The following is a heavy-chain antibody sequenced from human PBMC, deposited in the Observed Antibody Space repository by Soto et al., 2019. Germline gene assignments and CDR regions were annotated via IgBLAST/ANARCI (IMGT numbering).Heavy chain of an antibody. Sequence: QVQLQESGPGLVKPSQTLSLTCTVSGGSITIGDYYWTWIRQHPGKGLEWIGYIYYSGSTYYNPSLKSRVTISVDTSKNQFSLRLSSVTAADSAMYYCARIKGGAAGNFDYWGQGTLVTVSS. CDR3: ARIKGGAAGNFDY. V-gene: IGHV4-31*03. J-gene: IGHJ4*02. CDR1: GGSITIGDYY. CDR2: IYYSGST. D-gene: IGHD6-13*01.